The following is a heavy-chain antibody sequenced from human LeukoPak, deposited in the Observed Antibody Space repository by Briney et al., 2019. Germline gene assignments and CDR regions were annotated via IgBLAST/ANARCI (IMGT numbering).Heavy chain of an antibody. CDR3: ARVGGMVRGVIITYYFDY. Sequence: SETLSLTCTVSGGSISSYYWSWIRQPPGKGLEWIGYIYYSGSTNYNPSLKSRVTISVDTSKNQFSLKLSSVTAADTAVYYCARVGGMVRGVIITYYFDYWCQRTLVTVSS. CDR1: GGSISSYY. V-gene: IGHV4-59*08. CDR2: IYYSGST. D-gene: IGHD3-10*01. J-gene: IGHJ4*02.